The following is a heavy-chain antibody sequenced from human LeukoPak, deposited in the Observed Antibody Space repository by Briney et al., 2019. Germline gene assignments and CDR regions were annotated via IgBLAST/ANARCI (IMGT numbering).Heavy chain of an antibody. D-gene: IGHD3-9*01. CDR3: ARPQPGSSAGYVDY. J-gene: IGHJ4*02. CDR1: GGSISSSSYY. CDR2: IFSGGNT. Sequence: SETLSLTCTVSGGSISSSSYYWGWIRQPPGKGLEWIVSIFSGGNTYYNPSLNSRVSISIDTSKNQFSLRLSSVTAADTAFYFCARPQPGSSAGYVDYWGQGILVTVSS. V-gene: IGHV4-39*01.